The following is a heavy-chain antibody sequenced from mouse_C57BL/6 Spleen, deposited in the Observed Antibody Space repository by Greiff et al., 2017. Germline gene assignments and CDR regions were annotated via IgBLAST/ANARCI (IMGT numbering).Heavy chain of an antibody. CDR3: ARVYDYDGDYYAMDY. Sequence: VQRVESGAELARPGASVKLSCKASGYTFTSYGISWVKQRTGQGLEWIGEIYPRSGNTYYNEKFKGKATLTADKSSSTAYMELRSLTSEDSAVYFCARVYDYDGDYYAMDYWGQGTSVTVSS. CDR2: IYPRSGNT. D-gene: IGHD2-4*01. V-gene: IGHV1-81*01. J-gene: IGHJ4*01. CDR1: GYTFTSYG.